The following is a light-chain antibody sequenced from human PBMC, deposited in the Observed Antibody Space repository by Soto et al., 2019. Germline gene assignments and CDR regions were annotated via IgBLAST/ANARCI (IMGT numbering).Light chain of an antibody. V-gene: IGLV4-69*01. CDR2: LNSDGSH. CDR1: SGHSSYA. Sequence: QSVLTQSPSASASLGASVKLTCTLSSGHSSYAIAWHQQQPEKGPRYLMKLNSDGSHSKGDGIPDRFSGSSSGAERYLPISSLQSEDEADYYCQTWGTGIHYVFGTGTKLTVL. CDR3: QTWGTGIHYV. J-gene: IGLJ1*01.